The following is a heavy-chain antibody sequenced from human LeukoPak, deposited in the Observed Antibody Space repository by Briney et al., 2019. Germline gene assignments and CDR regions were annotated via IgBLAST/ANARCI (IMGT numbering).Heavy chain of an antibody. J-gene: IGHJ4*02. Sequence: GGSLRLSCAASGFTFTSYWMHWVRQAPGKGLEWVSYISSSGSTIYYADSVKGRFTISRDNSRNTLFLQMNSLRADDTAVYYCARGYSSRAGTTDCCPLDYWGQGTLVTVSS. CDR2: ISSSGSTI. D-gene: IGHD2-21*02. CDR3: ARGYSSRAGTTDCCPLDY. V-gene: IGHV3-48*01. CDR1: GFTFTSYW.